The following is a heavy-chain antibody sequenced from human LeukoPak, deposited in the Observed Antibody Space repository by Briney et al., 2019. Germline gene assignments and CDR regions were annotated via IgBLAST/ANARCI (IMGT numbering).Heavy chain of an antibody. CDR3: ARVSFGDSSSWYDY. J-gene: IGHJ4*02. D-gene: IGHD6-13*01. Sequence: SETLSLTCTVSGGSISSSSYYWGWIRQPPGTGLEWIESIYYSGSTYYNPSLKSRVTMSVDTSKNQFPLKLSSVTAADTAVYYCARVSFGDSSSWYDYWGQGTLVTVSS. CDR1: GGSISSSSYY. V-gene: IGHV4-39*06. CDR2: IYYSGST.